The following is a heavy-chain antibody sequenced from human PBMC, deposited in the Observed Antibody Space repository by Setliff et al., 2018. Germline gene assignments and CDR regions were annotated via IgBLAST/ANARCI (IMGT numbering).Heavy chain of an antibody. D-gene: IGHD1-26*01. V-gene: IGHV4-4*08. CDR2: IYSTGST. J-gene: IGHJ4*02. CDR1: GDSIYNQF. Sequence: PSETLSLTCTVSGDSIYNQFWSWVRQPPGKGLQWIGYIYSTGSTNYNPSLKSRVTISIDTSKNQFSLNLNSVTAADTAIYYCVRGLNSESWTFRYWSQGILVTVSS. CDR3: VRGLNSESWTFRY.